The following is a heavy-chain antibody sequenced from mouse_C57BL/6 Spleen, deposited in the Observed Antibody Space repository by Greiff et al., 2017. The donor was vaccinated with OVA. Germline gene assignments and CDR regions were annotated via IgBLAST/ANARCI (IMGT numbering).Heavy chain of an antibody. Sequence: VQLQQSGPGLVAPSQSLSITCTVSGFSLTSYGVHWVRQPPGKGLEWLVVIWSDGSTTYNSALKSRLSISKDNSKSQVFLKMNSLQTDDTAMYYCARHYSSGYLYYYAMDYWGQGTSVTVSS. J-gene: IGHJ4*01. CDR2: IWSDGST. V-gene: IGHV2-6-1*01. CDR3: ARHYSSGYLYYYAMDY. CDR1: GFSLTSYG. D-gene: IGHD3-2*02.